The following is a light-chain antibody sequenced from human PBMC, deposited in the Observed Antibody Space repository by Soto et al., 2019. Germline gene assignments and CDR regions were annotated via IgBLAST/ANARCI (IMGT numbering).Light chain of an antibody. V-gene: IGKV3D-20*02. Sequence: VLTQSPGTLSLSPWEIGTLSCSSSHSVCSIYLAWYQQKPGQAPRLLIYDASNRATGIPARFSGTGSGTDFTLTINNLEPEDFAVYYCQVRTNWSIAFGRGTRLEIK. J-gene: IGKJ5*01. CDR3: QVRTNWSIA. CDR2: DAS. CDR1: HSVCSIY.